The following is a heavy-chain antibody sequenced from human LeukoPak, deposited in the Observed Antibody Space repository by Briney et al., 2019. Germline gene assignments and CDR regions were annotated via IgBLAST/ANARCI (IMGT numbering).Heavy chain of an antibody. Sequence: PSETLSLTCTVSGGSISSYSYYWGWIRQPPGKGLEWIGCIYYSGSTYYNPSLKSRVTISVDRSKNQFSLKLSSVTAADTAVYYCARGPLVDAFDIWGQGTMVTVSS. CDR1: GGSISSYSYY. V-gene: IGHV4-39*07. J-gene: IGHJ3*02. CDR3: ARGPLVDAFDI. CDR2: IYYSGST.